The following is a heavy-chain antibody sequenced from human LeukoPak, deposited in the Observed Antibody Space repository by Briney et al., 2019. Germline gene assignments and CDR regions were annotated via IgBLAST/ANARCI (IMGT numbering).Heavy chain of an antibody. V-gene: IGHV1-2*02. CDR1: GYTFTGYH. D-gene: IGHD3-10*01. Sequence: ASVKVSCKASGYTFTGYHIHWVRQAPGQGLEWMGRNTPNSGDTSYAQNFQDRVTMTRDTSINTAYMELSRLRSDDTAVYYCARDSSWFGGSDYWGQGTLVTVSS. CDR3: ARDSSWFGGSDY. CDR2: NTPNSGDT. J-gene: IGHJ4*02.